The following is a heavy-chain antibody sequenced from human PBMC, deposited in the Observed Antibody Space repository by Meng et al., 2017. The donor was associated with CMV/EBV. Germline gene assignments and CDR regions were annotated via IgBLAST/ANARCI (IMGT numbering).Heavy chain of an antibody. CDR2: IYYSGST. Sequence: QLQLQESGPGLVKPSEALSLTCTVSGGSISSSSYYWSWIRQPPGKGLEWIGSIYYSGSTYYNPSLKSRVTISVDTSKNQFSLKLSSVTAADTAVYYCASIVGAQDYWGQGTLVTVSS. D-gene: IGHD1-26*01. CDR1: GGSISSSSYY. J-gene: IGHJ4*02. V-gene: IGHV4-39*07. CDR3: ASIVGAQDY.